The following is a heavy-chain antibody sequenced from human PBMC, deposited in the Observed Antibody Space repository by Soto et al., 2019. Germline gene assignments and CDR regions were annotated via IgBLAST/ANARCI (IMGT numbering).Heavy chain of an antibody. Sequence: GGSLRLSCAASGFTFSSYAMHWVRQAPGKGLEWVAVISYDGSNKYYADSVKGRFTISRDNSKNTLYLQMNSLRAEDTAVYYCAGSLAARSYFDYWGQGTLVTVSS. CDR3: AGSLAARSYFDY. CDR1: GFTFSSYA. CDR2: ISYDGSNK. D-gene: IGHD6-6*01. J-gene: IGHJ4*02. V-gene: IGHV3-30-3*01.